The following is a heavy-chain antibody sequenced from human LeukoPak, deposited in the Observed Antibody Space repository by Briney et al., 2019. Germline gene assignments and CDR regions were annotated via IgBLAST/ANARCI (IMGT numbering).Heavy chain of an antibody. D-gene: IGHD4-17*01. CDR1: GGSISSYY. J-gene: IGHJ5*02. CDR2: IYYSGST. CDR3: ARVPHFGDYGWFDP. V-gene: IGHV4-59*01. Sequence: SETLSLTCTVSGGSISSYYWSWIRQPPGKGLEWIGYIYYSGSTNYNPSLKSRVTISIDTSKNQFSLKLSSVTAADTAVYYCARVPHFGDYGWFDPWGQGTLVTVSS.